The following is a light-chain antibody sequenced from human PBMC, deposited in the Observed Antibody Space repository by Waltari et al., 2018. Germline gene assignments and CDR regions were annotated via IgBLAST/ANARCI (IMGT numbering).Light chain of an antibody. CDR3: QQYGRSSWT. CDR1: QTVNTRY. CDR2: GAS. Sequence: EIVLTQSPGTLFLSPGDGATLSCRASQTVNTRYLAWYQQKPGQAPRLLIHGASPRATGIPDRFSGSVYGTDFTLTISRLKPEDFAVYYCQQYGRSSWTFGQGTKVDIK. V-gene: IGKV3-20*01. J-gene: IGKJ1*01.